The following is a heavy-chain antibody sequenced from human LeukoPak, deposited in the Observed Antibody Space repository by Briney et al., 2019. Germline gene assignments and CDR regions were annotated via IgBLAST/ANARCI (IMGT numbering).Heavy chain of an antibody. D-gene: IGHD3-9*01. CDR2: IWYDGSNK. Sequence: GRSLRLSCAASGFTFSSYGMHWVRQAPGKGLEWVAVIWYDGSNKYYADSVGGRFTISRDNSKNTLYLQMNSLRAEDTAVYYCARAPLRYFDWLLVYWGQGTLVTVSS. CDR1: GFTFSSYG. V-gene: IGHV3-33*01. CDR3: ARAPLRYFDWLLVY. J-gene: IGHJ4*02.